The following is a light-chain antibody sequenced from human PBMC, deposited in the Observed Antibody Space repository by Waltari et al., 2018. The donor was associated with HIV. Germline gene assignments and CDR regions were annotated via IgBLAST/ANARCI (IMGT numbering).Light chain of an antibody. CDR1: SSNIGAGYD. CDR2: GNN. CDR3: QSYDSSLSGWV. V-gene: IGLV1-40*01. Sequence: VTISCTGTSSNIGAGYDVQWYQHLPGTAPKLLIYGNNNRPSGVPDRFSGSKSGTSASLAITGLQTDDEADYYCQSYDSSLSGWVFGGGTKLTVL. J-gene: IGLJ3*02.